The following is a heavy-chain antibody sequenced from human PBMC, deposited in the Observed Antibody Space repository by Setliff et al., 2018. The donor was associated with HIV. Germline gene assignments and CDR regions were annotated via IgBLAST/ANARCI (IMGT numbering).Heavy chain of an antibody. CDR3: ARESYNYGYND. V-gene: IGHV3-48*03. Sequence: GGSLRLSCGASGFTFSSYEVNWVHQAPGKGLEWVSYISSSGSTIYYADSVKGRFITFRDNAKNSLYLQMNSLRAEDTAVYYCARESYNYGYNDWGQGTLVTVSS. CDR1: GFTFSSYE. D-gene: IGHD5-18*01. J-gene: IGHJ4*02. CDR2: ISSSGSTI.